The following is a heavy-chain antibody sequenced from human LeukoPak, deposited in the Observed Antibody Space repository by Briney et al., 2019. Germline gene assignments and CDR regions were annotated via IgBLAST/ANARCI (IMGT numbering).Heavy chain of an antibody. CDR1: GGSFSGYY. CDR2: INHSGST. D-gene: IGHD3-10*01. J-gene: IGHJ6*02. Sequence: SETLSLTCAVYGGSFSGYYWSWIRQPPGKGLEWIGEINHSGSTNYNPSLKSRVTISVDTSKNQFSPKLSSVTAADTAVYYCARGGVIIYYYYGMDVWGQGTTVTVSS. CDR3: ARGGVIIYYYYGMDV. V-gene: IGHV4-34*01.